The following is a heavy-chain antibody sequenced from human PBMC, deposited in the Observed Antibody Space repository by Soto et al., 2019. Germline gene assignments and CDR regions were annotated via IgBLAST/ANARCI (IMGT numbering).Heavy chain of an antibody. V-gene: IGHV4-30-2*01. Sequence: QLQLQESASGLVKPSQTLSLTCAVSGGSISSNAYSWRWIRQPPGKGLEWIGHSYHSGNTYYKPSLKSRVAISVDRSTKQFSLKLNSVTAADTAVYYCAESGGMPSYDFHYWGQGTLVTVSS. D-gene: IGHD2-15*01. CDR1: GGSISSNAYS. CDR2: SYHSGNT. J-gene: IGHJ4*02. CDR3: AESGGMPSYDFHY.